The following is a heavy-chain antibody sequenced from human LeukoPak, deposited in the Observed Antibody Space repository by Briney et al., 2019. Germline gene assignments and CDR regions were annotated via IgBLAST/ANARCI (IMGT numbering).Heavy chain of an antibody. CDR3: AREGGGSYRPRRMTITKYFDY. D-gene: IGHD3-16*02. CDR1: GGSISSSSYY. Sequence: SETLSLTCTVSGGSISSSSYYWGWIRQPPGKGLEWIGSIYYSGSTYYNPSFKSRVTISVDTSKNQFSLKLSSVTAADTAVYYCAREGGGSYRPRRMTITKYFDYWGQGTLVTVSS. J-gene: IGHJ4*02. V-gene: IGHV4-39*07. CDR2: IYYSGST.